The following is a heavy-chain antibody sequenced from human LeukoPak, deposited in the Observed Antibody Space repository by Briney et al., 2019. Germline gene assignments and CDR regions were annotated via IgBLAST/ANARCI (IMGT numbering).Heavy chain of an antibody. Sequence: GESLKISCKTSGYSFTSYWITWVRQMPGKGLEWMGRIDPSDSYTDYSPPFQGHVTISADKSISTAYLQWSSLKASDNAIYYYARRGSGWSYDYWGQGTLVTVSS. D-gene: IGHD6-19*01. V-gene: IGHV5-10-1*01. J-gene: IGHJ4*02. CDR1: GYSFTSYW. CDR3: ARRGSGWSYDY. CDR2: IDPSDSYT.